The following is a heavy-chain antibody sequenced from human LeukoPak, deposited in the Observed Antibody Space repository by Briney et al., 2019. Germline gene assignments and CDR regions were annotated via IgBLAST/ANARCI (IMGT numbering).Heavy chain of an antibody. Sequence: SETLSLTCGVYGGSFSDYYWSWIRQPPGKGLEWIGEINHSGSTNYNPSLKSRVTISVDTSKNQFSLKLSSVTAADTAVYYCARGAVPARWGQGTLVTVSS. V-gene: IGHV4-34*01. CDR1: GGSFSDYY. CDR2: INHSGST. CDR3: ARGAVPAR. D-gene: IGHD2-2*01. J-gene: IGHJ4*02.